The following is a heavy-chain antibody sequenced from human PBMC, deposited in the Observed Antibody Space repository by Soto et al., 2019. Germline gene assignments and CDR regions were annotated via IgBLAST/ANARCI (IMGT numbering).Heavy chain of an antibody. CDR2: IYWDDDK. V-gene: IGHV2-5*02. CDR3: AHIRVVTYYGSGWFDP. Sequence: QITLRESGPPLVKPTQTLTLTCAVSGSSLSTSGVGVGWIRQPPGKALEWLALIYWDDDKRYSPSLTNRLTIPKDTAKNQVVLTMTNIDPVDTATYYCAHIRVVTYYGSGWFDPWGQGTLVTVSS. CDR1: GSSLSTSGVG. D-gene: IGHD3-10*01. J-gene: IGHJ5*02.